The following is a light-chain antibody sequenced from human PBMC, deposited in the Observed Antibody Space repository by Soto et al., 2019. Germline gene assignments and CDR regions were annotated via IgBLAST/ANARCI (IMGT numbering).Light chain of an antibody. CDR3: QQHGSSPIT. J-gene: IGKJ5*01. CDR2: GAS. V-gene: IGKV3-20*01. CDR1: QSVSSSY. Sequence: EIVLTQSPCTLSLSPGERATLSCRASQSVSSSYLAWYQQKPGQAPRLLIYGASSRATGIPDRFSGSGSGTDFTLTIDRLEPEDFAMYYCQQHGSSPITFGQGTRLEIK.